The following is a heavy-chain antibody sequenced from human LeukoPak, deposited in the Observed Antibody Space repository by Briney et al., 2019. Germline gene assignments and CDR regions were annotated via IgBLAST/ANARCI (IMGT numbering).Heavy chain of an antibody. D-gene: IGHD5-24*01. Sequence: ASVKVSCKASGYTFTSYYMHWVRQAPGQGLEWMGIINPSGGSTSYAQKFQGRVTMTRDMSTSTVYMELSSLRSEDTAVYYCARQLRDGYPLDYWGQGTLVTVSS. CDR3: ARQLRDGYPLDY. CDR1: GYTFTSYY. J-gene: IGHJ4*02. CDR2: INPSGGST. V-gene: IGHV1-46*01.